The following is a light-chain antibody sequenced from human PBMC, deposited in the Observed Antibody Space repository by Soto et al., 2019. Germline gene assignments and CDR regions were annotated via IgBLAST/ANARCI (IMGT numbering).Light chain of an antibody. V-gene: IGLV2-23*02. CDR3: SSFGGSGYV. CDR2: EVT. CDR1: TSDVGI. J-gene: IGLJ1*01. Sequence: QSVLTQPASVSGSPGQSITISCSGTTSDVGIVSWYQHHPGKAPKLMIHEVTKRPSGVSDRFSGSKSGNSASLTISGLQAEDEADYFCSSFGGSGYVFGTGTKVTVL.